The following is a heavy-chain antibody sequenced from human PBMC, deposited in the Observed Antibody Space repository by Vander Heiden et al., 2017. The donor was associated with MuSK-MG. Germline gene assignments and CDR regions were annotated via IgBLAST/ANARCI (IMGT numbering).Heavy chain of an antibody. CDR1: GFTFSSYA. Sequence: QVQLVESGGGVVQHGRSLRLSCAASGFTFSSYAMHWVRQAPGKGLEWVAVISYDGSNKYYADSVKGRFTISRDNSKNTLYLQMNSLRAEDTAVYYCARWPRGRYDILTGYSRYYFDYWGQGTLVTVSS. CDR2: ISYDGSNK. J-gene: IGHJ4*02. CDR3: ARWPRGRYDILTGYSRYYFDY. D-gene: IGHD3-9*01. V-gene: IGHV3-30*04.